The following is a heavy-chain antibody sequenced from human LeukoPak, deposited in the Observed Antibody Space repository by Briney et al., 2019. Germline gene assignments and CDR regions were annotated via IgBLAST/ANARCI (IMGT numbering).Heavy chain of an antibody. CDR1: GFTFSSFE. CDR3: AWAVAGTLGYYFDY. CDR2: IRNTDNTI. J-gene: IGHJ4*02. V-gene: IGHV3-48*03. D-gene: IGHD6-19*01. Sequence: GGSLRLSCAASGFTFSSFEMHWVRQAPGKGLEWVSYIRNTDNTIYYSDSVKGRFTISRDNAKNSLYLQMNSLRAEDTAVYYCAWAVAGTLGYYFDYWGQGTLVTVSS.